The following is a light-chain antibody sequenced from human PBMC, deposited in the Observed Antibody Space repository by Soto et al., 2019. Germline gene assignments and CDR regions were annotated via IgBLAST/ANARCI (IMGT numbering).Light chain of an antibody. CDR1: QSVSSN. CDR3: QQYDTWPPGT. Sequence: EIVMTQSPATLSVSPGARASLSCRASQSVSSNLAWYQQKPGQAPRLLIYGASTSATGIPARFSDSGSGTEFTLTISSLQSGDVAVYYCQQYDTWPPGTFGQGTKVEIK. V-gene: IGKV3-15*01. J-gene: IGKJ1*01. CDR2: GAS.